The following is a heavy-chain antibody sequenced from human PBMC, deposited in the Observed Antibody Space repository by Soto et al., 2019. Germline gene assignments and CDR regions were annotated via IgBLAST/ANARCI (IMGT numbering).Heavy chain of an antibody. CDR3: AKDISFGVVILGAFDI. CDR1: GFTFDDYA. CDR2: ISWNSGSI. J-gene: IGHJ3*02. D-gene: IGHD3-3*01. Sequence: EVQLVESGGGLVQPGRSLRLSCAASGFTFDDYAMHWVRQAPGKGLEWGSGISWNSGSIGYADSLKGRFTISRDHAKNSLYLQMNSLRAEDTALYYCAKDISFGVVILGAFDIWGQGTMVTVSS. V-gene: IGHV3-9*01.